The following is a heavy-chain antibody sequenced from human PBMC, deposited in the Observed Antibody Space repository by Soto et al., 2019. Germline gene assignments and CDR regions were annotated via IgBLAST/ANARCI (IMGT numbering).Heavy chain of an antibody. D-gene: IGHD3-10*01. CDR1: GGSISSSSYY. Sequence: SETLSLTCTVSGGSISSSSYYWGWIRQPPGKGLEWTGSIYYSGSTYYNPSLKSRVTISVDTSKNQFSLKLSSVTAADTAVYYCARRGSGGYSDYWGQGTLVTVSS. CDR2: IYYSGST. CDR3: ARRGSGGYSDY. J-gene: IGHJ4*02. V-gene: IGHV4-39*01.